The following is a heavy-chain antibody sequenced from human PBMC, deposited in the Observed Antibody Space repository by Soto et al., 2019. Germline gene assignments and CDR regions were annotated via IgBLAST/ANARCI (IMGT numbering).Heavy chain of an antibody. D-gene: IGHD2-15*01. J-gene: IGHJ4*02. CDR2: IIPIFGTA. CDR1: GGTFSSYA. CDR3: ARESRYCSGGSCYFLPGIDY. Sequence: QVQLVQSGAEVKKPGSSVKVSCKASGGTFSSYAISWVRQAPGQGLEWMGGIIPIFGTANYTQKFQGRVTITAEASTSTAYMELSSRRSEDTAVYYCARESRYCSGGSCYFLPGIDYWGQGTLVTVSS. V-gene: IGHV1-69*12.